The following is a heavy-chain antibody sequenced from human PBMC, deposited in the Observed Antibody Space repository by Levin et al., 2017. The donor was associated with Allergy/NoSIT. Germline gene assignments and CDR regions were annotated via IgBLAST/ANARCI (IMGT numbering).Heavy chain of an antibody. CDR2: ISGSGGST. CDR3: AKSPYCTNGVCYKGSPHFDY. CDR1: GFTFSSYA. Sequence: GGSLRLSCAASGFTFSSYAMSWVRQAPGKGLEWVSAISGSGGSTYYADSVKGRFTISRDNSKNTLYLQMNSLRAEDTAVYYCAKSPYCTNGVCYKGSPHFDYWGQGTLVTVSS. D-gene: IGHD2-8*01. V-gene: IGHV3-23*01. J-gene: IGHJ4*02.